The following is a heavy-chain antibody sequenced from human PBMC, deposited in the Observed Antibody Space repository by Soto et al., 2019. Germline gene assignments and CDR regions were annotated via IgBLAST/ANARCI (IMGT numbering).Heavy chain of an antibody. J-gene: IGHJ4*02. D-gene: IGHD3-22*01. CDR3: ARDAYYYHSRGYYYPIEY. Sequence: SETLSLTCAVSGYSISSGYYWGWIRQPPGEGLEWIGSIYHSGSTYYNPSLKSRVTISVDTSKNQFSLKLSSVTAADTAVYYCARDAYYYHSRGYYYPIEYWGQGTLVTVSS. CDR1: GYSISSGYY. CDR2: IYHSGST. V-gene: IGHV4-38-2*02.